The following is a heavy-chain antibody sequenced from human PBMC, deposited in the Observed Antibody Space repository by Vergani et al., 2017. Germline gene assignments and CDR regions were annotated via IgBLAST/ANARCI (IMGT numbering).Heavy chain of an antibody. CDR2: ISYDGSNK. V-gene: IGHV3-30-3*01. Sequence: QVQLVESGGGVVQPGRSLRLYCAASGFTFSSYAMHWVRQAPGKGLEWVAVISYDGSNKYYADSVKGRFTISRDNSKNTLYLQMNSLRAEDTAVYYCARSQDPEYSGYDYYYYYMDVWGKGTTVTVSS. J-gene: IGHJ6*03. CDR1: GFTFSSYA. CDR3: ARSQDPEYSGYDYYYYYMDV. D-gene: IGHD5-12*01.